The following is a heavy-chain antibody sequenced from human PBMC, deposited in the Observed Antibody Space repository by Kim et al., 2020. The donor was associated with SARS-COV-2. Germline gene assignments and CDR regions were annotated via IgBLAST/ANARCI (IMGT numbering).Heavy chain of an antibody. D-gene: IGHD3-3*02. V-gene: IGHV3-72*01. Sequence: AASVKGRFTISRDDSKTSLYLQMNSLKTEDTAVYFCARVGIASTTGYIDYWGQGTLVTVSS. J-gene: IGHJ4*02. CDR3: ARVGIASTTGYIDY.